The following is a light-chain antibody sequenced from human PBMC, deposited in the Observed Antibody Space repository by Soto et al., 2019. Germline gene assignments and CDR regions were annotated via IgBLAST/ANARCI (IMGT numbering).Light chain of an antibody. V-gene: IGKV1-39*01. Sequence: DVQMTHSPSSLSASVVDRVTITCRASQSISSYLNWYQQKPGKAPKLLIYAASSLQSGVPSRFSGSGSGTDFTLTISSLQPEDFATYYCQQANSFGWTFGQGTKVDIK. J-gene: IGKJ1*01. CDR2: AAS. CDR1: QSISSY. CDR3: QQANSFGWT.